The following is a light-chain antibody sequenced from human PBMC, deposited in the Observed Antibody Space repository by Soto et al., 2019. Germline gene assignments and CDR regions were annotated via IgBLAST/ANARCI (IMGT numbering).Light chain of an antibody. CDR1: QSISSR. J-gene: IGKJ1*01. Sequence: DIQMTQSPSTLSASVGDRVTIASRASQSISSRLAWYQQNTGKAPKLLIYDASTMESGVPSRFRGSGSGTEFTLTISRLQPDDFETYYCQQYNSYSRAFGQGTKVDIK. V-gene: IGKV1-5*01. CDR2: DAS. CDR3: QQYNSYSRA.